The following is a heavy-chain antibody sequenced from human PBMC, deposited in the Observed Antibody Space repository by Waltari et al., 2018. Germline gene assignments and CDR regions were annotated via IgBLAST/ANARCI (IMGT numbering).Heavy chain of an antibody. Sequence: EVQVVESGGGLVQPGGSLRLSCAASGFTFSNYEMNWVRQAPGKGLEWVSYIRNSGSTVYYADSVKRRFTISRDNAKNSLYLEMNSLRAEDTAVYYCARPSTEYYYYYYYMDVWGKGTTVTVS. CDR1: GFTFSNYE. CDR2: IRNSGSTV. V-gene: IGHV3-48*03. J-gene: IGHJ6*03. CDR3: ARPSTEYYYYYYYMDV.